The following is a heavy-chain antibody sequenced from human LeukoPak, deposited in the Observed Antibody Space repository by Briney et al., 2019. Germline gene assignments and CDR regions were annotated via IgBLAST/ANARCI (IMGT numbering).Heavy chain of an antibody. CDR2: INPNSGNT. CDR1: GYTFTRYD. D-gene: IGHD1-7*01. Sequence: ASVKVSCKASGYTFTRYDITWVRHTPGQGLEWMGEINPNSGNTGYAQKFQGRVTLTRHTSISTDYMEPGSLRSEDTAVYYCARYVGLELNYFDYWGQGTLVTVSS. V-gene: IGHV1-8*01. J-gene: IGHJ4*02. CDR3: ARYVGLELNYFDY.